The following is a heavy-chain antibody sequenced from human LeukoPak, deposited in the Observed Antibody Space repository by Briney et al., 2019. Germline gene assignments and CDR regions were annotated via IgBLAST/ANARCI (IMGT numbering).Heavy chain of an antibody. CDR2: ISGSGANT. D-gene: IGHD1-7*01. Sequence: GGSLRLSCAASGFTFTSYAMSWVRQAPGRGLEWVSGISGSGANTYYADSVKGRFTISRDNSKNTLYLQMNSLRAEDTAKYYCAKAGGITGTTYLDYWGQGTLVTVSS. CDR1: GFTFTSYA. V-gene: IGHV3-23*01. J-gene: IGHJ4*02. CDR3: AKAGGITGTTYLDY.